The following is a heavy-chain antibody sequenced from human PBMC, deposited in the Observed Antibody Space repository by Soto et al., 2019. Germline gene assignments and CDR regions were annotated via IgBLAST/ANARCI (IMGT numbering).Heavy chain of an antibody. CDR2: INSDGSTT. V-gene: IGHV3-74*01. Sequence: EVQLVESGGGLVQPGGSLRLSCAVSGFTFSSYWMHWVRQAPGKGLVWVSRINSDGSTTSYADSVKGRLTISRDNAKNTLYMQLPSLRAEDTAVYYCAREGRGVVVPGGMDVWGQGTTVTVSS. D-gene: IGHD2-2*01. CDR1: GFTFSSYW. CDR3: AREGRGVVVPGGMDV. J-gene: IGHJ6*02.